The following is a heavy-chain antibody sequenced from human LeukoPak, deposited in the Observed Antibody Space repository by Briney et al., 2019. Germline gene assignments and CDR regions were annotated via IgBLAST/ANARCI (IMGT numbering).Heavy chain of an antibody. D-gene: IGHD2-15*01. CDR2: ISDSGGST. CDR1: GFTFSTSA. CDR3: ARGGVVYPDSFDI. J-gene: IGHJ3*02. Sequence: RGSLRLSCAGSGFTFSTSAMSWVRQAPGKGLEWVSAISDSGGSTYYADSVKGRFTISRDNSKNTLYLQMNSLRAEDTAVYYCARGGVVYPDSFDIWGRGTMVTVSS. V-gene: IGHV3-23*01.